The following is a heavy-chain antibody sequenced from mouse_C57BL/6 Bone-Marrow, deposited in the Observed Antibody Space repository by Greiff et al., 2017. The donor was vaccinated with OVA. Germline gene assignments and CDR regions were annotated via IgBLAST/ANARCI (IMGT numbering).Heavy chain of an antibody. CDR2: IYPSDSET. CDR3: ARSGYGSSLAY. V-gene: IGHV1-61*01. D-gene: IGHD1-1*01. Sequence: QVQLQQPGAELVRPGSSVKLSCKASGYTFTSYWMDWVKPRPGQGLEWIGNIYPSDSETHYNQKFKDKATLTVDKSSSTAYMQLSSLTSEDSAVYYCARSGYGSSLAYWGQGTLVTVSA. CDR1: GYTFTSYW. J-gene: IGHJ3*01.